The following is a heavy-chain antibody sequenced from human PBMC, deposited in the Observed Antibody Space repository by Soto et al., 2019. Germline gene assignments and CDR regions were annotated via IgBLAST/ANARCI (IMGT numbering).Heavy chain of an antibody. J-gene: IGHJ4*02. D-gene: IGHD3-10*01. Sequence: PSETLSLTCTVSGGSISSGGYYWSWIRQHPGKGLEWIGCIYYSGSTYYNPSLKSRVTISVDTSKNQFSLKLSSVTAADTAVYYCARGNIRGDDFDYWGQGTLVTVTS. CDR3: ARGNIRGDDFDY. CDR1: GGSISSGGYY. CDR2: IYYSGST. V-gene: IGHV4-31*03.